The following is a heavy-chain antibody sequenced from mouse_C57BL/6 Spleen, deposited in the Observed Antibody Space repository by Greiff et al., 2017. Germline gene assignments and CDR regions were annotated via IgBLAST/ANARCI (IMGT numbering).Heavy chain of an antibody. V-gene: IGHV3-1*01. Sequence: DVKLQESGPGMVKPSQSLSLTCTVTGYSITSGYDWHWIRHFPGNKLEWMGYISYSGSTNYNPSLKSRISITHDTSKNHFFLKLNSVTTEDTATYYCAREGGYYYGSSYGYFDYWGQGTTLTVSS. J-gene: IGHJ2*01. CDR3: AREGGYYYGSSYGYFDY. D-gene: IGHD1-1*01. CDR1: GYSITSGYD. CDR2: ISYSGST.